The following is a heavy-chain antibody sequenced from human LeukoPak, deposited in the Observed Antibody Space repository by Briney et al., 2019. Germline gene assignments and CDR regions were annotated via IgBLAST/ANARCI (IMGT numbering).Heavy chain of an antibody. CDR3: ARARGDIVVVPAAIWFDP. Sequence: PGASVKVSCKASGYTFTGYYMHWVRQAPGQGLGWMGWIKPNNGGTNYAQKFQGRVTMTRDTSISTAYMELSRLRSDDTAVYYCARARGDIVVVPAAIWFDPWGQGTLVTVSS. D-gene: IGHD2-2*01. J-gene: IGHJ5*02. V-gene: IGHV1-2*02. CDR2: IKPNNGGT. CDR1: GYTFTGYY.